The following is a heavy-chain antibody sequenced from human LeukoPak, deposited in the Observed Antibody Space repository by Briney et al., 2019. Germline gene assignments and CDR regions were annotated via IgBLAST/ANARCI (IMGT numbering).Heavy chain of an antibody. CDR3: ARDLLSNWYFDL. CDR2: IYHSGST. Sequence: SETLSLTCTVSGGSISSGGYYWSWIRQPPGKGLEWIGYIYHSGSTYYNPSLKSRVTISVDTSKNQFSLKLSSVTAADTAVYYCARDLLSNWYFDLWGRGTLVTVSS. V-gene: IGHV4-30-2*01. CDR1: GGSISSGGYY. J-gene: IGHJ2*01.